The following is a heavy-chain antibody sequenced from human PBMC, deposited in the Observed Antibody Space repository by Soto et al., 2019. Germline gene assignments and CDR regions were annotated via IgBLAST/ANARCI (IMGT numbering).Heavy chain of an antibody. CDR1: GASISSSSYY. V-gene: IGHV4-39*01. J-gene: IGHJ4*02. CDR3: ARRENYDILTGYYGYYFDY. CDR2: RYYSGCT. Sequence: PSEPLSLTCTVSGASISSSSYYWGWIRQPPGKGLEWIGSRYYSGCTYYSPSLKSRVTKSVDTSKIQFSLKLCSVTAADTAVYYCARRENYDILTGYYGYYFDYWGQGTLVTVSS. D-gene: IGHD3-9*01.